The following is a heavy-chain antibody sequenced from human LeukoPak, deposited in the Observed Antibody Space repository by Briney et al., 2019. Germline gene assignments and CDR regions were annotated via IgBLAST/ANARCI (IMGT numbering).Heavy chain of an antibody. V-gene: IGHV3-53*01. Sequence: GGSLRLSCAVSGFTVSSNYMSWVRQAPGKGLEWVSVLYVGGNTYYADSVKGRFTISRDNAKNTLYLQMSGLRVEDTAVYHCASDSPYYGMDVWGQGTTVTVSS. CDR1: GFTVSSNY. CDR2: LYVGGNT. J-gene: IGHJ6*02. CDR3: ASDSPYYGMDV.